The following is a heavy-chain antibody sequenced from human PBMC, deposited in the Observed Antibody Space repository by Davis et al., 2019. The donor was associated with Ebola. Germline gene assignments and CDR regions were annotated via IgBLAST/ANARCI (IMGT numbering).Heavy chain of an antibody. V-gene: IGHV3-7*03. CDR2: IKEDGSEK. J-gene: IGHJ6*02. CDR1: GFTFSDAY. CDR3: ARGSRNMDV. Sequence: PGGSLRLSCSASGFTFSDAYMHWVRQAPGKGLEWVAKIKEDGSEKLEVDSVKGRFTISRDNAKDSLYLQMNSLRAEDTAVYYCARGSRNMDVWGQGTTVTVSS.